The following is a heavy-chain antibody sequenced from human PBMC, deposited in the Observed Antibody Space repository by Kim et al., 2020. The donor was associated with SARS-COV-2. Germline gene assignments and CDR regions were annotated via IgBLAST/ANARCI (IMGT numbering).Heavy chain of an antibody. CDR3: AKDWDIVVVPAAPEGDY. CDR2: ISYDGSNK. D-gene: IGHD2-2*01. CDR1: GFTFSSYG. Sequence: GGSLRLSCAASGFTFSSYGMHWVRQAPGKGLEWVAVISYDGSNKYYADSVKGRFTISRDNSKNTLYLQMNSLRAEDTAVYYCAKDWDIVVVPAAPEGDYWGQGTLVTVSS. V-gene: IGHV3-30*18. J-gene: IGHJ4*02.